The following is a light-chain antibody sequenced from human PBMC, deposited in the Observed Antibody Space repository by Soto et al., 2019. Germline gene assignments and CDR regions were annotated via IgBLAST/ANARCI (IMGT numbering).Light chain of an antibody. J-gene: IGLJ2*01. CDR2: DVT. CDR1: SSDVGAYNY. V-gene: IGLV2-14*03. CDR3: ASYTSRTTLV. Sequence: QSALTQPASVSGSPGQSITISCTGTSSDVGAYNYFSWYQQHPRKAPKLMIYDVTNRPSRISNRFSGSKSGNTAPLTISGLHAEDEADYYCASYTSRTTLVFGGGTKLTVL.